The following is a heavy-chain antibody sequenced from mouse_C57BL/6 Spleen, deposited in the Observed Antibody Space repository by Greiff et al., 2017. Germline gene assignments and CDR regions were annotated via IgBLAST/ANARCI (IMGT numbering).Heavy chain of an antibody. CDR1: GYTFTGYW. J-gene: IGHJ4*01. CDR2: ILPGSGST. V-gene: IGHV1-9*01. D-gene: IGHD2-5*01. Sequence: QVQLKESGAELMKPGASVKLSCKATGYTFTGYWIEWVKQRPGHGLEWIGEILPGSGSTNYNEKFKGKATFTADTSSNTAYMQLSSLTTEDSAIYDCASELCSNYDYYAMDYWGQGTSVTVSS. CDR3: ASELCSNYDYYAMDY.